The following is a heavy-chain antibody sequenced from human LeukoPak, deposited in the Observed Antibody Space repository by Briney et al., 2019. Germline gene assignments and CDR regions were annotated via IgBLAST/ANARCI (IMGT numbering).Heavy chain of an antibody. CDR1: GFTFSSYW. V-gene: IGHV3-7*01. Sequence: GGSLRLSCAASGFTFSSYWMSWVRQAPGKGLEWVANIRQHGSETHYVDSVKGRFTTSRDNAKNSLYLQMNSLRAEDTAVYYCARDIDRYYADYWGLGTLVTVSS. CDR3: ARDIDRYYADY. J-gene: IGHJ4*02. CDR2: IRQHGSET. D-gene: IGHD3-3*01.